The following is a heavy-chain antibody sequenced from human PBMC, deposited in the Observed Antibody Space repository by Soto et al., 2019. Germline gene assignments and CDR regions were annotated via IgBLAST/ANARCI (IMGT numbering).Heavy chain of an antibody. CDR2: IGGSGGGT. D-gene: IGHD2-15*01. V-gene: IGHV3-23*01. J-gene: IGHJ4*01. CDR1: GFTFSRSG. Sequence: EVQLLESGGGLVQPGGSLRLSCAASGFTFSRSGMNWVRQAPGMGLEWVSGIGGSGGGTYYADFVKGRFSIFRDDSKDMLYLQMNSLRVEDTAVYYCAKTGYCSGGSCHYIDYWGHGTLVIVSS. CDR3: AKTGYCSGGSCHYIDY.